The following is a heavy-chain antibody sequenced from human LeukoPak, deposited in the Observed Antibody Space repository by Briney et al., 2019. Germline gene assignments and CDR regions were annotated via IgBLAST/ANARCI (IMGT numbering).Heavy chain of an antibody. D-gene: IGHD2-2*01. J-gene: IGHJ4*02. CDR2: IYYSGST. CDR1: GGSISSGGYY. CDR3: ARGTRNAFDY. Sequence: SETLSLTCTVSGGSISSGGYYWSWIRQHPGKGLEWIGYIYYSGSTYYNPSLKSRVTISVDTSKNQFSLQLNSVTPEDTALYFCARGTRNAFDYWSQGTLVTVSS. V-gene: IGHV4-31*03.